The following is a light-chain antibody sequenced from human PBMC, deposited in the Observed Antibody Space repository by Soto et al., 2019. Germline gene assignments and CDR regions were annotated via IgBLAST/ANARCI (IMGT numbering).Light chain of an antibody. Sequence: EIVMPQSPATLSVSTGERATLSCRASQSVSSNLAWYQHKPGQAPRLLIYGASTRATGIPARFSGSGSGTEFTLTISSLQSEDVAVYYCKQYNNWPPWTFGQGTKVEIK. J-gene: IGKJ1*01. CDR2: GAS. CDR1: QSVSSN. CDR3: KQYNNWPPWT. V-gene: IGKV3-15*01.